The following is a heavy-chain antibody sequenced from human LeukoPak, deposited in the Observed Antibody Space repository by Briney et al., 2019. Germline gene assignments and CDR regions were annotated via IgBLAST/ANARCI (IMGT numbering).Heavy chain of an antibody. Sequence: SETLSLTCTVSGGSIRSDYWSWIRQPPGKGLEWIGYIYYSGDTNYNPSLKSRVTISVDTSKNQFSLKLSSVTAADTAVYYCARASGSYYYYYMDVWGKGTTVTVSS. V-gene: IGHV4-59*01. CDR1: GGSIRSDY. D-gene: IGHD3-10*01. J-gene: IGHJ6*03. CDR3: ARASGSYYYYYMDV. CDR2: IYYSGDT.